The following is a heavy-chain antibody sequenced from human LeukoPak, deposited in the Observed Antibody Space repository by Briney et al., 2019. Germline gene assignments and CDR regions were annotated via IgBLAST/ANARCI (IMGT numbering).Heavy chain of an antibody. D-gene: IGHD2-2*01. CDR3: AKMTRAYCSSTSCYAYYFDY. Sequence: GGSLRLSCAASGFTFTNYAMNWVRQAPGKGLEWVSAISGSGGNTQNADSVNGRFTISRDNSKNTLYLQMNSLRAEDTAIYYCAKMTRAYCSSTSCYAYYFDYWGQGTLVTVSS. J-gene: IGHJ4*02. V-gene: IGHV3-23*01. CDR2: ISGSGGNT. CDR1: GFTFTNYA.